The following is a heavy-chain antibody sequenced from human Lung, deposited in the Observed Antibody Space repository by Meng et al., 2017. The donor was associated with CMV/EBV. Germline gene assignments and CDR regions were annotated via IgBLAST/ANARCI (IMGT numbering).Heavy chain of an antibody. D-gene: IGHD5-18*01. CDR2: INPRGGGP. CDR1: RYTFADYF. CDR3: AREAETANDY. J-gene: IGHJ4*02. Sequence: AXVXVSCKASRYTFADYFIHWVRQAPGQGLEWMGRINPRGGGPNYVQKYQDRVTLTMDTSITTAYLEMSGLTSDDTAVYYCAREAETANDYWGQGTLVTVSS. V-gene: IGHV1-2*02.